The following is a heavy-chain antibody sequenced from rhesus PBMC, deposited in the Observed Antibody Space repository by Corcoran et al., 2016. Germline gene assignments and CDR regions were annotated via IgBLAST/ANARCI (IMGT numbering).Heavy chain of an antibody. V-gene: IGHV4-73*01. Sequence: QVKLQQWGEGLVTPSEPLSLTCAVYGGSITGYYWSWLLQPPGKGMEWIGNIDGNSARTNDNPSLKNQVTISKDTSKNQCSLKLSSVTAADTAVYYCAREDRSLDVWGRGVLVTVSS. CDR2: IDGNSART. CDR3: AREDRSLDV. J-gene: IGHJ5-2*02. CDR1: GGSITGYY.